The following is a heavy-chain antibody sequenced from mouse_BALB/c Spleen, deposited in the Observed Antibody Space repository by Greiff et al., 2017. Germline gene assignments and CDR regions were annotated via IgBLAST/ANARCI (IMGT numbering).Heavy chain of an antibody. Sequence: EVQGVESGGGLVKPGGSLKLSCAASGFTFSSYTMSWVRQTPEKRLEWVATISSGGSYTYYPDSVKGRFTISRDNAKNTLYLQMSSLKSEDTAMYYCTRDRGYGNYAFDYWGQGTTLTVSS. J-gene: IGHJ2*01. CDR3: TRDRGYGNYAFDY. CDR2: ISSGGSYT. V-gene: IGHV5-6-4*01. CDR1: GFTFSSYT. D-gene: IGHD2-10*02.